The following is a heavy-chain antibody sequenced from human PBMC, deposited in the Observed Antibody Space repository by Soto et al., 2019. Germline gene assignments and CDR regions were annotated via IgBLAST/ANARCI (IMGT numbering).Heavy chain of an antibody. Sequence: EVQLLESGGGLVQPGGSLRLSCAASGLTFGSYAMSWVRQAPGKGLEWVSAISGSGGTTYYADSVRGRFTISRDNSENTLYLQMNSLRADDTAVYYCAKDSPSHVGRWELPFDYWGQGTLVTVSS. CDR3: AKDSPSHVGRWELPFDY. D-gene: IGHD2-21*01. CDR1: GLTFGSYA. V-gene: IGHV3-23*01. J-gene: IGHJ4*02. CDR2: ISGSGGTT.